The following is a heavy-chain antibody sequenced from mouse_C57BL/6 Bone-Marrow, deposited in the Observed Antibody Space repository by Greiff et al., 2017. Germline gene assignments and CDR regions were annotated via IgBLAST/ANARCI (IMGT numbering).Heavy chain of an antibody. CDR3: ARNYPWYAY. V-gene: IGHV1-54*01. Sequence: QVQLQQSGAELVRPGPSVKVSCKASGYAFTNYLIEWVKQRPGQGLEWIGVINPGSGGTNYNEEFKGRATLTADKSSSTAYMPLSSLTSEASAVYFCARNYPWYAYGGQGNLVTVSA. J-gene: IGHJ3*01. CDR2: INPGSGGT. D-gene: IGHD1-1*02. CDR1: GYAFTNYL.